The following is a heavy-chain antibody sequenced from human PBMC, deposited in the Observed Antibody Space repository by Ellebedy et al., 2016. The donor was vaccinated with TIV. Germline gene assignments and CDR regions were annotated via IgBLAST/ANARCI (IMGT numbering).Heavy chain of an antibody. V-gene: IGHV4-31*03. CDR2: IYYSGST. Sequence: SETLSLTXTVSGGSISSGGYYWSWIRQHPGKGLEWIGYIYYSGSTYYNPSLKSRVTISVDTSKNQFSLKLSSVTAADTAVYYCAGDYYDSSGYFDYWGQGTLVTVSS. D-gene: IGHD3-22*01. CDR3: AGDYYDSSGYFDY. CDR1: GGSISSGGYY. J-gene: IGHJ4*02.